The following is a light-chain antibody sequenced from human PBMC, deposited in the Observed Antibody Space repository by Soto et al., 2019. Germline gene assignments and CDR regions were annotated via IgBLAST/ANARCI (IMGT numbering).Light chain of an antibody. Sequence: EIEMTQTKATLSLSPGERATLSCRASQSVSSNLAWYKQKPGQAHRLLIYGASTRATGIPARFSGSGSGTEFTLTISSLQSEDFAVYYCQQYNNGPPITFGQGTRLEVK. CDR1: QSVSSN. J-gene: IGKJ5*01. V-gene: IGKV3-15*01. CDR3: QQYNNGPPIT. CDR2: GAS.